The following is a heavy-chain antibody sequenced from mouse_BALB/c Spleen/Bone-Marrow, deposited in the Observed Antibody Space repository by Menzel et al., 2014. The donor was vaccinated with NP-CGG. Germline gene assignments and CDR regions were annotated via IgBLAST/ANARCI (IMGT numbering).Heavy chain of an antibody. D-gene: IGHD3-2*01. Sequence: QVQLQQSGAELVRPGASVKLSCKASGYTFTTYWMHWVKQRPGQGLEWIGEINASDGRTNYSEKFKSKAILTVDKSSNTAYMQLSSRTSEDSAVYYCARRDSSGYLLDYWGQGTTLTVSS. CDR1: GYTFTTYW. CDR2: INASDGRT. CDR3: ARRDSSGYLLDY. J-gene: IGHJ2*01. V-gene: IGHV1S81*02.